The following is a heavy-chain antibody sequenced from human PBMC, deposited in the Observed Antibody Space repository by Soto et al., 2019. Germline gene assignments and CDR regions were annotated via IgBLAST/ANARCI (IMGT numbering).Heavy chain of an antibody. Sequence: SETLSLTCTVSGGSISSYYWSWIRQPPGKGLEWIGYIYHSGSTYYNPSLKSRVTISVDRSKNQFSLKLSSVTAADTAVYYCAREPLSGYFDYWGQGTLVTVSS. J-gene: IGHJ4*02. CDR1: GGSISSYY. V-gene: IGHV4-59*12. CDR2: IYHSGST. D-gene: IGHD3-10*01. CDR3: AREPLSGYFDY.